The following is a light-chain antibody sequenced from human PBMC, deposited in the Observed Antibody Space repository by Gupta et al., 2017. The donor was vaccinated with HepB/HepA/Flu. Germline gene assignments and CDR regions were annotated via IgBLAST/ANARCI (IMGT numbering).Light chain of an antibody. J-gene: IGLJ2*01. CDR1: NIDIYS. V-gene: IGLV3-21*02. CDR2: DDS. CDR3: QVWHTTSDHIL. Sequence: SYVLTQPTLVSVAPGETARLACGGDNIDIYSVLWYQQKPGKAPVLVVYDDSDRPSGTPERFSGSNSGNTATLTINRVEAGDEADYYCQVWHTTSDHILFGGGTKLTVL.